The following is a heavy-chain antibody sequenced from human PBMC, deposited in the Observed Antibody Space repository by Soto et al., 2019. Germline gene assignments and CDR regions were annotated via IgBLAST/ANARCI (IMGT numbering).Heavy chain of an antibody. V-gene: IGHV4-61*01. CDR2: IYYSGST. J-gene: IGHJ4*02. CDR3: ARSGPMYSGYDRFGY. D-gene: IGHD5-12*01. Sequence: SETLSLTCTVSGGSVSSGSYYWSWIRQPPGKGLEWIGYIYYSGSTNYNPSLKSRVTISVDTSKNQFSLKLSSVTAADTAVYYCARSGPMYSGYDRFGYWGQGTLVTVSS. CDR1: GGSVSSGSYY.